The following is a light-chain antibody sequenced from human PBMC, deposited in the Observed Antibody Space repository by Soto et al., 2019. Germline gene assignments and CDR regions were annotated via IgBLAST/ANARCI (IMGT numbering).Light chain of an antibody. Sequence: ENVLKQSPGTLSLSQGERATLSCRASQNVSSSYLARYQQNPGQAPRILMYGASSRATGIPDRFSDSGSGTDFTLTIRRLEPEDFVVYYCQQYGSSVTFGQGTRLEIK. V-gene: IGKV3-20*01. CDR3: QQYGSSVT. CDR1: QNVSSSY. J-gene: IGKJ5*01. CDR2: GAS.